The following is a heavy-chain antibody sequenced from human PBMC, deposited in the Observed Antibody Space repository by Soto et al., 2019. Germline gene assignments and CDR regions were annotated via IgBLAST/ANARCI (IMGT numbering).Heavy chain of an antibody. J-gene: IGHJ6*03. V-gene: IGHV2-26*01. Sequence: QVTLKASGPVLVKPTETLTLTCTVYGFSLSNARMGVIWIRQPPGQALAWLAHIFSNDEKSYSTSLKRRLTNSKDPSKIQVVLTMTNMDPVDTATYYGARILRPPEYYYCYTDGWVKGTTVTVSS. CDR2: IFSNDEK. CDR1: GFSLSNARMG. CDR3: ARILRPPEYYYCYTDG.